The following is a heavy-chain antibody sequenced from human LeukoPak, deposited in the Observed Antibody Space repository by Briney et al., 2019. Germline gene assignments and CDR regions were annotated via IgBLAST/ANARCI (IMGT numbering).Heavy chain of an antibody. CDR2: IKKDGSEK. D-gene: IGHD5-24*01. CDR3: AKDTGGWLQFWTGADY. V-gene: IGHV3-7*03. J-gene: IGHJ4*02. Sequence: GGSLRLSCAASGFTFSSYWMSWVRQAPGKGLEWVANIKKDGSEKYYVDSVKGRFTISRDNAKNSLYLQMNSLRAEDTALYYCAKDTGGWLQFWTGADYWGQGTLVTVSS. CDR1: GFTFSSYW.